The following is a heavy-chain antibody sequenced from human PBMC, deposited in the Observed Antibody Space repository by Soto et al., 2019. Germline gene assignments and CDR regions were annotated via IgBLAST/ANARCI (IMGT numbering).Heavy chain of an antibody. V-gene: IGHV4-31*03. CDR2: IFYSGST. CDR3: ARGEFSSSWYRESHFAS. Sequence: QVQLQESGPGLVKPSQTLSLTCTVSGGSISSGGYYWSWIRHHPGKGLEWIGYIFYSGSTFYSPSLKSRVTISVDTARNQFSLNLRSVTAADTAVYYCARGEFSSSWYRESHFASWGQGTLVTVSS. J-gene: IGHJ4*02. CDR1: GGSISSGGYY. D-gene: IGHD6-13*01.